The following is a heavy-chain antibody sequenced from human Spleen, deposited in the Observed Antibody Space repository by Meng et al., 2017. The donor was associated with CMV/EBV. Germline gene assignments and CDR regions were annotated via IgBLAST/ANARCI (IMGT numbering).Heavy chain of an antibody. CDR1: GFTFSSYS. CDR3: AKASWGSFEY. V-gene: IGHV3-21*01. CDR2: IKSSSSYI. Sequence: GESLKISCAASGFTFSSYSMNWVRQAPGKGLEWVSSIKSSSSYIYYADSVKGRFTISRDNSKNTLYLQMNTLRVEDTAVYYCAKASWGSFEYWGQGTLVTVSS. D-gene: IGHD7-27*01. J-gene: IGHJ4*02.